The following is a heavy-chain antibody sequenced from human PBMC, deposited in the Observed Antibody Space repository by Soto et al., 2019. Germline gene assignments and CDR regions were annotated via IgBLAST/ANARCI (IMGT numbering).Heavy chain of an antibody. Sequence: QVQLVQSGAEVKKPGSSVKVSCRASGGSFRNYVMSWVRQAPGQGLEWMGGIIPVFETRTYAQKFQGRVTITADDSTSTVSMEMSNLRSEDTAVYFCSVQSDSNSYSRFDFWGQGTLVTVSS. J-gene: IGHJ4*02. CDR3: SVQSDSNSYSRFDF. CDR2: IIPVFETR. D-gene: IGHD4-4*01. V-gene: IGHV1-69*01. CDR1: GGSFRNYV.